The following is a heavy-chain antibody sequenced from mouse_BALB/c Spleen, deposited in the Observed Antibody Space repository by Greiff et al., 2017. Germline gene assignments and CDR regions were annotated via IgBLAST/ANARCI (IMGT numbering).Heavy chain of an antibody. CDR2: IWAGGST. Sequence: QVQLKESGPGLVAPSQSLSITCTVSGFSLTSYGVHWVRQPPGKGLEWLGVIWAGGSTNYNSALMSRLSISKDNSKSQVFLKMNSLQTDDTAMYYCARGMITTGGYYAMDYWGQGTSVTVSS. V-gene: IGHV2-9*02. CDR1: GFSLTSYG. J-gene: IGHJ4*01. D-gene: IGHD2-4*01. CDR3: ARGMITTGGYYAMDY.